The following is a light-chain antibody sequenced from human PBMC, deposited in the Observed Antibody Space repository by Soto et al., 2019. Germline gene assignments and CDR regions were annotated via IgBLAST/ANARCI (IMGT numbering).Light chain of an antibody. CDR3: QQFNNYPQT. V-gene: IGKV1D-13*01. J-gene: IGKJ4*01. CDR2: EAS. Sequence: AIQLTQSPSSLSASVGDRVTITCRASPVISSALAWYQQRPGKAPKLLIYEASSLESGVPSRFSGSGSGTDFTLTISSLQTEDFAPYYCQQFNNYPQTCGGGTKVEIK. CDR1: PVISSA.